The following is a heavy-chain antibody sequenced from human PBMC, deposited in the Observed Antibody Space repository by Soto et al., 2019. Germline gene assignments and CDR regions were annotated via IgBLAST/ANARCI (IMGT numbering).Heavy chain of an antibody. V-gene: IGHV1-69*01. J-gene: IGHJ4*02. CDR3: ARDGGRHSGGIDY. CDR2: IIPIFGTA. Sequence: QVQLVQSGAEVKKPGSSVKVSCKASGGTFSGYSINWVRQAPGQGLEWMGEIIPIFGTANYAQKFQGRVTITADESTSTAYMELSSLRSEDMAVYYCARDGGRHSGGIDYWGQGTLVTVSS. D-gene: IGHD1-26*01. CDR1: GGTFSGYS.